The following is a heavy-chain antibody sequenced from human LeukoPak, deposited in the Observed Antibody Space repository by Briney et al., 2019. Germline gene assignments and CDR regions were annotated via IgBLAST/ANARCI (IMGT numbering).Heavy chain of an antibody. D-gene: IGHD3-22*01. CDR3: AKADGYYYAHPIDY. J-gene: IGHJ4*02. V-gene: IGHV3-73*01. Sequence: GGSLRLSCAASGFTFSGSAIHWVRQASGKGLEWVGQIRSEAKSYATAYAASVKGRFTISRDDSKNTAYLQMNSLQTEDTAVYYCAKADGYYYAHPIDYWGQGTLVTVSS. CDR1: GFTFSGSA. CDR2: IRSEAKSYAT.